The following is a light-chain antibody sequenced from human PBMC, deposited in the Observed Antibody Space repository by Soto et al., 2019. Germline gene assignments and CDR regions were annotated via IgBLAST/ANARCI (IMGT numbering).Light chain of an antibody. CDR2: GAS. CDR1: QTVSSN. J-gene: IGKJ5*01. Sequence: IVITQSPATLSVSPGERSTLSCRASQTVSSNLAWYQQKPGQAPRLLIYGASTRATGIPARFSGSGSGTEFTLTISSLQSEDFAVYYCQQYNNRFITFGQGTRLEIK. V-gene: IGKV3-15*01. CDR3: QQYNNRFIT.